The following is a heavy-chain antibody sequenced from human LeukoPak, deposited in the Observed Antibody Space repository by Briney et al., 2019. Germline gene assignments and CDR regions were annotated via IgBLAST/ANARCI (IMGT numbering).Heavy chain of an antibody. D-gene: IGHD2-21*01. Sequence: SETLSLTCAVYGGSFSGYYWSWIRQPPGKGLEWIGEINHSGSTNYNPSLKSRVTISVDTSKNQFSLKLSSVTAADTAVYYCASRYVVVGRNSYYMDVWGKGTTVTISS. J-gene: IGHJ6*03. CDR3: ASRYVVVGRNSYYMDV. CDR1: GGSFSGYY. CDR2: INHSGST. V-gene: IGHV4-34*01.